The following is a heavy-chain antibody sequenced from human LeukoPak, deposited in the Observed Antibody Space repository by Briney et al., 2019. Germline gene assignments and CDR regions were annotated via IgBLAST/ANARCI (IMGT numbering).Heavy chain of an antibody. Sequence: PGGSLRLSCAASGFTFSSYAMNWVRQAPGKGLEWVSGISGSGDSTYYADSVKGRFTISRDNSKNTLSLQMNSLRADDTALYYCAKARRDGYNYDYWGQGTLVTVSS. CDR1: GFTFSSYA. J-gene: IGHJ4*02. CDR2: ISGSGDST. V-gene: IGHV3-23*01. D-gene: IGHD5-24*01. CDR3: AKARRDGYNYDY.